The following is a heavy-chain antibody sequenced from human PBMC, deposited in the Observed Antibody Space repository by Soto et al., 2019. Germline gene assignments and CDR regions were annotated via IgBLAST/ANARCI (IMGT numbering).Heavy chain of an antibody. Sequence: PGGSLRLSCAASGFTFSSYSMNWVRQAPGKGLEWVSSISSSSSYIHYADSVKGRFTISRDDAKNSLYLQMNSLRAEDTAVYYCARDRVGSSYGMDVWGQGTTVTVSS. V-gene: IGHV3-21*01. CDR1: GFTFSSYS. J-gene: IGHJ6*02. CDR2: ISSSSSYI. CDR3: ARDRVGSSYGMDV. D-gene: IGHD6-6*01.